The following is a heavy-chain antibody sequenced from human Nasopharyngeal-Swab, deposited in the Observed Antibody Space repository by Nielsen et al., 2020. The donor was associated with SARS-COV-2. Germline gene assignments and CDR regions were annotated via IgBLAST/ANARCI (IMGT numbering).Heavy chain of an antibody. D-gene: IGHD2-2*01. Sequence: RQAPGKGLEWIGEVSQGGGTNYNPSLKNRGTISGATSKNKFSLKLSYVTAAETAVYYCARGGAGVVPSPVLGLGPYYSYYYMDVWGKGTTVTVSS. CDR2: VSQGGGT. CDR3: ARGGAGVVPSPVLGLGPYYSYYYMDV. J-gene: IGHJ6*03. V-gene: IGHV4-34*01.